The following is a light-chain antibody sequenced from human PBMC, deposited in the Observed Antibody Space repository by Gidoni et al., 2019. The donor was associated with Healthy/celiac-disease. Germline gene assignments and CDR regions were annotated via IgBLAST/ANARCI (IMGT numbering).Light chain of an antibody. CDR1: QDISNY. J-gene: IGKJ4*01. Sequence: IQMTQSPSSLSASVGDRVTITSQASQDISNYLNSYQQKPGKAPKLLTYDASNLETGVPSRFSGSGSGTDFTFTISSLQPEDIATYYCQQYDNLPLTFGGGTKVEIK. CDR2: DAS. V-gene: IGKV1-33*01. CDR3: QQYDNLPLT.